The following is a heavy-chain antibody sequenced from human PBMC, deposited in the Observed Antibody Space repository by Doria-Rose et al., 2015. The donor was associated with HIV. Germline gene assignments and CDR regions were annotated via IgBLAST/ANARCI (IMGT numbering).Heavy chain of an antibody. V-gene: IGHV2-26*01. CDR1: GVSLSSPGMG. J-gene: IGHJ4*02. CDR3: ARIKSSRWYHKYYFDF. CDR2: TFSDDER. Sequence: QVTLKESGPVLVKPTETLTLTCTVSGVSLSSPGMGVSWIRQPPGKALEWLANTFSDDERSYKTSLKSRLTISRGTTKSQVVLTMTDMGPVDTATYYCARIKSSRWYHKYYFDFWGQGTLVIVSA. D-gene: IGHD6-13*01.